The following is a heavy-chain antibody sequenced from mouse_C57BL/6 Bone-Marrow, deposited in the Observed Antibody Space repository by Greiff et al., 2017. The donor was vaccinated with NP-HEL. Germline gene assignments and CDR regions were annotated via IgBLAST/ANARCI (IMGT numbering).Heavy chain of an antibody. J-gene: IGHJ4*01. V-gene: IGHV1-55*01. Sequence: QVQLQQPGAELVKPGASVKMSCKASGYTFTSYWITWVKQRPGQGLEWIGDIYPGSGSTNYNEKFKSKATLTVDTSSSTAYMQLSSLTSEDSAVYYCAKFPDYCVSSYVDAMDYWGQGTSVTVSA. CDR2: IYPGSGST. CDR1: GYTFTSYW. D-gene: IGHD1-1*01. CDR3: AKFPDYCVSSYVDAMDY.